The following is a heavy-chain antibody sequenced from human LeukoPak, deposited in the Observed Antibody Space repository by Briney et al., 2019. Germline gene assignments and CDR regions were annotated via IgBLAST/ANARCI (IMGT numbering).Heavy chain of an antibody. CDR3: ARTPLRGATFFTSYPNWFDT. D-gene: IGHD3-10*01. Sequence: SETLSLTCTASGGSISSGSYYWSWIRQPAGKGLEWIGRVYSSGSTDYNPSLKSRLSISVDTSKIQFSLRLSSVTVADTAVYYCARTPLRGATFFTSYPNWFDTWGQGTLVTVSS. CDR1: GGSISSGSYY. CDR2: VYSSGST. V-gene: IGHV4-61*02. J-gene: IGHJ5*02.